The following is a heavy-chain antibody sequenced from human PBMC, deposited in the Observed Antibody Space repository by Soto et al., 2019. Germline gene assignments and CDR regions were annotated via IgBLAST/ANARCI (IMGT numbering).Heavy chain of an antibody. D-gene: IGHD3-10*01. V-gene: IGHV3-21*01. CDR3: ARELMVRGVPYYYYMDV. CDR1: GFTFSSYS. J-gene: IGHJ6*03. CDR2: ISSSSSYI. Sequence: PGGSLRLSCAASGFTFSSYSMNWVRQAPGKRLEWVSSISSSSSYIYYADSVKGRFTISRDNAKNSLYLQMNSLRAEDTAVYYCARELMVRGVPYYYYMDVWGKGTTVTVSS.